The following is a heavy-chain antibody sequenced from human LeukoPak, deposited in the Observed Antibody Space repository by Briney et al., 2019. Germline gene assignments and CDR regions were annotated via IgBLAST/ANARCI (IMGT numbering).Heavy chain of an antibody. D-gene: IGHD2-2*01. J-gene: IGHJ5*02. V-gene: IGHV3-23*01. CDR2: ISGIGGST. CDR1: GFTFSSYA. Sequence: GGPLRLSCAASGFTFSSYAISWVCQAPGKWLDWVSAISGIGGSTYYADSVKGRFTISRDNSKNTLYLQMSSLRAEDTAVYYCAASLPTIVVVPAAKGPFGSWGQGTLVTVSS. CDR3: AASLPTIVVVPAAKGPFGS.